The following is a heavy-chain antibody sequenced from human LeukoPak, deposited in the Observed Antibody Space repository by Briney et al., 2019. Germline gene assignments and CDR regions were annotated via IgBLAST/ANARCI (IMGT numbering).Heavy chain of an antibody. J-gene: IGHJ6*03. D-gene: IGHD3-22*01. V-gene: IGHV4-4*08. CDR3: ASGRYYDSSGYLGYYYYYYYMDV. Sequence: SETLSLTCAVYGGSFSGYYWSWIRQPPGKGLEWIGRIYTSGSTNYNPSLKSRVTISADTSKNQFSLKLSSVTAADTAVYYCASGRYYDSSGYLGYYYYYYYMDVWGKGTTVTISS. CDR1: GGSFSGYY. CDR2: IYTSGST.